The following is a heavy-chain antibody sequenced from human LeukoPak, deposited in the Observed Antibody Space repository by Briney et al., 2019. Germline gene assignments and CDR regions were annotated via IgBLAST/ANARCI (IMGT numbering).Heavy chain of an antibody. J-gene: IGHJ4*02. Sequence: GGSLRLSCPASGFTISGHWMSWVRQAPGKGLEWLANIKQDGSVKNYVDSVKGRFTISRDNAENSLYLQMHSLRAEDTAVYYCARLSSRDPLHYWGQGTLVTVSS. CDR2: IKQDGSVK. V-gene: IGHV3-7*03. CDR3: ARLSSRDPLHY. D-gene: IGHD2-21*02. CDR1: GFTISGHW.